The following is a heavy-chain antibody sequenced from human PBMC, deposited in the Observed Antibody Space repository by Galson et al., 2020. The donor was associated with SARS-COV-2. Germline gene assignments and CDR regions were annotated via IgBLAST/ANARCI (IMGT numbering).Heavy chain of an antibody. CDR3: AYAPTLLWFGESVRDYGMDV. J-gene: IGHJ6*02. Sequence: KMSGPTLVKPTQTLTLTCTFSGFSLSTSGVGVGWIRQPPGKALEWLALIYWDDDKRYSPSLKSRLTITKDTSKNQVVLTMTNMDPVDTATYYCAYAPTLLWFGESVRDYGMDVWGQGTTVTVSS. CDR1: GFSLSTSGVG. D-gene: IGHD3-10*01. V-gene: IGHV2-5*02. CDR2: IYWDDDK.